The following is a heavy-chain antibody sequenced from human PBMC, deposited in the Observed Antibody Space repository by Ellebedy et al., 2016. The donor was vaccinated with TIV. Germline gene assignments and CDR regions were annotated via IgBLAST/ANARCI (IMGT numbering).Heavy chain of an antibody. CDR2: INPNSGGT. CDR1: GYTFTSYY. CDR3: ARDLIVVVVAAPEIYGMDV. J-gene: IGHJ6*02. Sequence: AASVKVSCKASGYTFTSYYMHWVRQAPGQGLEWMGWINPNSGGTNYAQKFQGRVTMTRDTSISTAYMELSRLRSDDTAVYYCARDLIVVVVAAPEIYGMDVWGQGTTVTVSS. V-gene: IGHV1-2*02. D-gene: IGHD2-15*01.